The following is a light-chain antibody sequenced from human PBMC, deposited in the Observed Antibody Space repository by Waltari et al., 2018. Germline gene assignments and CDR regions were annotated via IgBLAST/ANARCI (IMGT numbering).Light chain of an antibody. CDR1: SSNIGAGYV. V-gene: IGLV1-40*01. CDR3: QSYDSILSVL. CDR2: GKC. J-gene: IGLJ2*01. Sequence: QSVLTQPPSVSGAPGQRVTIPCTGSSSNIGAGYVVHWYQQLPGKAPKLLIHGKCSRASGVPDRFSSSNSGTSASLSITRIQTEYQADYHCQSYDSILSVLFGGGTKLTVL.